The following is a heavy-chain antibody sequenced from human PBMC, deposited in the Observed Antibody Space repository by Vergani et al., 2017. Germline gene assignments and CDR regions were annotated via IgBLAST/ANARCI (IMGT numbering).Heavy chain of an antibody. CDR1: GGSMSGYY. Sequence: QVRLQESGPGLVKPSETLSLTCSVSGGSMSGYYWSWIRQPPGEELEWIGYMYPSGSTNYNPSLETRVTISGDTSKNQFSLKLNSVTAADTAVYYCGRVADLYGWGSRLLDLWGQGILGNVSS. CDR3: GRVADLYGWGSRLLDL. J-gene: IGHJ4*01. D-gene: IGHD3-10*01. V-gene: IGHV4-59*01. CDR2: MYPSGST.